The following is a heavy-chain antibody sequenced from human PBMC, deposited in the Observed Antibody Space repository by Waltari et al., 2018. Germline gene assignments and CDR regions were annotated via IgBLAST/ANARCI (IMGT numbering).Heavy chain of an antibody. CDR2: ISTSSDYI. Sequence: EVQLVESGGGLVRPGGSLRLSCPASGFTFSTYSMNWVRQAPGKGLEWVSSISTSSDYIYYADSVKGRFTISRDNAKNSLYLQMNSLRAEDTAVYYCARDSSDFDYWGQGTLVTVSS. V-gene: IGHV3-21*01. J-gene: IGHJ4*02. D-gene: IGHD6-19*01. CDR3: ARDSSDFDY. CDR1: GFTFSTYS.